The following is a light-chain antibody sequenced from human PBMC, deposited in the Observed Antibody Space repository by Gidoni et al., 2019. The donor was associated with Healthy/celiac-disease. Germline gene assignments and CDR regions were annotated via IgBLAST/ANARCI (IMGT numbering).Light chain of an antibody. Sequence: EIVLTQSPGTLSLSPGERATLSCRASQSVSSSYLAWYQQKPGQAPRLLIYGASSRATGIPDRVSGSGSGTDFTLTISRLEPEDFAVYYCQQYGSSRGTFGPGTKVDIK. J-gene: IGKJ3*01. CDR2: GAS. CDR3: QQYGSSRGT. V-gene: IGKV3-20*01. CDR1: QSVSSSY.